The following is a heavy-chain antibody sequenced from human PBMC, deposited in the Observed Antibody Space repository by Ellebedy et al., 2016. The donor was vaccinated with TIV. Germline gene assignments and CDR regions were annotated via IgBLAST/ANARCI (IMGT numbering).Heavy chain of an antibody. CDR2: INPNSGGT. CDR3: ARGSDYYDSSGPLDY. CDR1: GYTFTGYY. J-gene: IGHJ4*02. V-gene: IGHV1-2*02. D-gene: IGHD3-22*01. Sequence: ASVKVSCXASGYTFTGYYMHWVRQAPGQGLEWMGWINPNSGGTNYAQKFQGRVTMTRDTSISTAYMELSSLRSEDTAVYYCARGSDYYDSSGPLDYWGQGTLVTVSS.